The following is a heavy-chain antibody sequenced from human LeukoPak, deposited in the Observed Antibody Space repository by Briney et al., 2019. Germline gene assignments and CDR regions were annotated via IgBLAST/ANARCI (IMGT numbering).Heavy chain of an antibody. CDR1: GFVLSDYG. V-gene: IGHV3-21*01. CDR2: ISTTSTYI. Sequence: GRSLRLSCAASGFVLSDYGMHWVRQAPGKGLEWVSSISTTSTYIYYRYSVKGRFTISRDNARNSLYLQMNGLRAEDTAVYYCARADCFSSTCYLRSSWFDPWGQGTLVTVSS. CDR3: ARADCFSSTCYLRSSWFDP. D-gene: IGHD2-2*01. J-gene: IGHJ5*02.